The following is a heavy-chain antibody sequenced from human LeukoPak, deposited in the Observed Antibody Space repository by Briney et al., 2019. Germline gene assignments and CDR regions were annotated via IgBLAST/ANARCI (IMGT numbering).Heavy chain of an antibody. Sequence: PSETLSLTCTVSSGSINSYYWNWIRQPPGKGLEWIGYVYYTGSTNYNPSLKSRVTMSVDTSKDQFSLRLTSVTAADTALYYCARATVVTLAFDYRGRGALVTVSS. CDR3: ARATVVTLAFDY. V-gene: IGHV4-59*01. D-gene: IGHD4-23*01. CDR2: VYYTGST. CDR1: SGSINSYY. J-gene: IGHJ4*02.